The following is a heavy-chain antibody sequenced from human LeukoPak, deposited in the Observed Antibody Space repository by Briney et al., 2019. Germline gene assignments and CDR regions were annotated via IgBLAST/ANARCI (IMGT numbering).Heavy chain of an antibody. CDR3: VKETIFYSSSSYFDS. CDR2: ITYAGETT. CDR1: GFSFAQFT. D-gene: IGHD6-6*01. V-gene: IGHV3-43*01. J-gene: IGHJ4*02. Sequence: PGGSLRLSCAASGFSFAQFTMHWVRQAPGKGLEWIPLITYAGETTLYADSVRGRFTVSRDNCQNSLFLQMDSLRAEDTALYYCVKETIFYSSSSYFDSWGQGTLVTVSS.